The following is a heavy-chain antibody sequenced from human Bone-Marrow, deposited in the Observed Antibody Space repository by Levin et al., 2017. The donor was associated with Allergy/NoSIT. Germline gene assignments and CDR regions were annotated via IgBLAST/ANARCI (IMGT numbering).Heavy chain of an antibody. J-gene: IGHJ4*02. CDR3: ARDPADGARGYYFDY. D-gene: IGHD4/OR15-4a*01. CDR2: IYYSGST. Sequence: SETLSLTCTVSGGSISIGDYYWSWIRQPPGKGLEWIGYIYYSGSTYYNPSLKSRVTISLDRSKNQFSLNLSSVTAADTAVYYCARDPADGARGYYFDYWGQGTLVTVSS. CDR1: GGSISIGDYY. V-gene: IGHV4-30-4*01.